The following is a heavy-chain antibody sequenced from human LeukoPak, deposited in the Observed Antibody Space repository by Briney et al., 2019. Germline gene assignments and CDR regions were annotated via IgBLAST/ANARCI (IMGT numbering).Heavy chain of an antibody. D-gene: IGHD3-10*01. CDR1: GGTFSSYA. J-gene: IGHJ6*04. V-gene: IGHV1-69*06. Sequence: ASVKVSCTASGGTFSSYAISWVRQAPGQGLEWMGGIIPIFGTANYAQKFQGRVTITADKSTSTAYMELSSLRSEDTAVYYCARALMVRGVGPYYYYGMDVWGKGTTVTVSS. CDR2: IIPIFGTA. CDR3: ARALMVRGVGPYYYYGMDV.